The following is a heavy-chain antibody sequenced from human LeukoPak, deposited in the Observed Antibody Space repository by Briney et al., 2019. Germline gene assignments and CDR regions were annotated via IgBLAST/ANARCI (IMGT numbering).Heavy chain of an antibody. CDR1: GYTFTGYY. V-gene: IGHV1-2*02. Sequence: ASVKVSCKASGYTFTGYYMHWVRQAPGQGLEWMGWINPNSGGTNYAQKFQGRVTMTRDTSISTAYMELSRLRSDDTAVYYCARDRAHNTVTTDYWGQGTLVTVSS. CDR3: ARDRAHNTVTTDY. J-gene: IGHJ4*02. D-gene: IGHD4-11*01. CDR2: INPNSGGT.